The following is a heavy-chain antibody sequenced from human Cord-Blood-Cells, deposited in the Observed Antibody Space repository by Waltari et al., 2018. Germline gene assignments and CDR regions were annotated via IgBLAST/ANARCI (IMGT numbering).Heavy chain of an antibody. CDR3: ARDLVDSTNVGGSFDY. D-gene: IGHD2-8*02. V-gene: IGHV1-69*06. CDR2: IVPIFGTA. J-gene: IGHJ4*02. CDR1: GGTFSSYP. Sequence: QVQLLQSGDEVKKPGSSVKVPCKASGGTFSSYPISWVRQAPGQGIEWMGGIVPIFGTANYAQKFQCRVTITADKSASTAYMDLSSLRSEGTAVYYCARDLVDSTNVGGSFDYWGQGTLFTVSS.